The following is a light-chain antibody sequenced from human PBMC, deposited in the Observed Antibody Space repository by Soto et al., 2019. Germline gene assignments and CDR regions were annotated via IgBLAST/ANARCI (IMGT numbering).Light chain of an antibody. CDR3: QQYNSYSRT. J-gene: IGKJ1*01. Sequence: IQLTQSPSSLSAYVGDRVSISCGASQTISSWLAWYQQKPGKAPKLLIYKASTLKSGVPSRFSGSGSGTEFTLTISSLQPDDFATYYCQQYNSYSRTFAQGTKVDIK. CDR1: QTISSW. CDR2: KAS. V-gene: IGKV1-5*03.